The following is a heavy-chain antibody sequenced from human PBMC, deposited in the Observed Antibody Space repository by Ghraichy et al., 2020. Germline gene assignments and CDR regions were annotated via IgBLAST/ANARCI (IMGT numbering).Heavy chain of an antibody. D-gene: IGHD3-22*01. CDR1: GGSISSYY. Sequence: ESLNISCTVSGGSISSYYWSWIRQPPGKGLEWIGYIYYSGSTNYNPSLKSRVTISVDTSKNQFSLKLSSVTAADTAVYYCARFTMIVEQSGAFDIWGQGTMVTVSS. V-gene: IGHV4-59*01. J-gene: IGHJ3*02. CDR2: IYYSGST. CDR3: ARFTMIVEQSGAFDI.